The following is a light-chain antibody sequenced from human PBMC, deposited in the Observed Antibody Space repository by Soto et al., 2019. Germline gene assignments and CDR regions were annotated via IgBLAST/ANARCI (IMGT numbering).Light chain of an antibody. CDR3: QQYESTPAWT. Sequence: DIVMTQSPDSLAVSLGERATINCKSSQSVLYSSNNKNYLAWYQQKPGQPPKLLIYWASTRESGVPDRFSGSGAGTDFTLTISSLQAEDVAVYYCQQYESTPAWTFGQGTKVEIK. CDR1: QSVLYSSNNKNY. V-gene: IGKV4-1*01. J-gene: IGKJ1*01. CDR2: WAS.